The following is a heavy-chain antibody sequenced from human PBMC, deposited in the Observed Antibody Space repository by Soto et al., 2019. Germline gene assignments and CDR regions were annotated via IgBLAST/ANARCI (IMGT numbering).Heavy chain of an antibody. V-gene: IGHV3-48*03. CDR3: VRDTMRASAAASLDY. Sequence: GGSLTLSCSASGFTFSTYEFDWVRQAPGRGLEWISYISVSGNIIKYAESVKGRFTISRDNAENSLHLHMNHLRVDDTALYFCVRDTMRASAAASLDYWGRGTQVTVSS. CDR1: GFTFSTYE. J-gene: IGHJ4*02. CDR2: ISVSGNII. D-gene: IGHD2-2*01.